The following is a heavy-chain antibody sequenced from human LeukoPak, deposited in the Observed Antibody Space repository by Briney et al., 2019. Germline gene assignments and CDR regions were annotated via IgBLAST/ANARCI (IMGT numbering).Heavy chain of an antibody. CDR3: AKDRIFGSGLNGPHYYYGMDV. D-gene: IGHD1-26*01. CDR1: DFSFSNYG. Sequence: PGGSLRLSCAASDFSFSNYGMHWVRQAPGKGLEWVAVILYDGNNQHYAESVKGRFTISRDNSNNMLYLQMNSLRPEDTAVYYCAKDRIFGSGLNGPHYYYGMDVWGQGTTVTVSS. CDR2: ILYDGNNQ. V-gene: IGHV3-30*18. J-gene: IGHJ6*02.